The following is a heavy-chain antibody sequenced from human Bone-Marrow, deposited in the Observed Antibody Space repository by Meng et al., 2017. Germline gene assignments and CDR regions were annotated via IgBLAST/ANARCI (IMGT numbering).Heavy chain of an antibody. D-gene: IGHD2-8*01. V-gene: IGHV7-4-1*02. Sequence: SRLMDPWSSLKVSCKASGSPFSSSAMNWVRQALGQGLEWMGWINTNTGNPKYAQGFTGRFVFSLDTSVSTAYLXXSSLKAXDXAXXXCAXXGYCTNGVCFGIDYWGQGTLVTVSS. CDR1: GSPFSSSA. CDR3: AXXGYCTNGVCFGIDY. J-gene: IGHJ4*02. CDR2: INTNTGNP.